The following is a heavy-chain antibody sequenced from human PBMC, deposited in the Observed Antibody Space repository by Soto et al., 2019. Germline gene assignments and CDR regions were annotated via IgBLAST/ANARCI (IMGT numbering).Heavy chain of an antibody. J-gene: IGHJ6*02. Sequence: PGGSLRLSCAASGFTFSSYAMSWVRQAPGKGLEWVSAISGSGGSTYYADSVKGRFTISRDNSKNTLYLQMNSLRAEDTAVYYCARGESHSSGWTSAPYYYYGMDVWGQGTTVTVSS. V-gene: IGHV3-23*01. CDR2: ISGSGGST. CDR3: ARGESHSSGWTSAPYYYYGMDV. CDR1: GFTFSSYA. D-gene: IGHD6-19*01.